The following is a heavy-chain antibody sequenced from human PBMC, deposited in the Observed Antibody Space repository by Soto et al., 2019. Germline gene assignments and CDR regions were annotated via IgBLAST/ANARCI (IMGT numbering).Heavy chain of an antibody. J-gene: IGHJ5*02. V-gene: IGHV4-31*03. CDR1: GGSISSGGYY. D-gene: IGHD3-9*01. CDR3: ARDMKTGWFDP. CDR2: IYCSGST. Sequence: SETLSLTCTVSGGSISSGGYYWSWIRQHPGKGLEWIGYIYCSGSTYYNPSLQSRVTISVDTSKNQFSLKLSSVTAADTAVYYCARDMKTGWFDPWGQGTLVTVSS.